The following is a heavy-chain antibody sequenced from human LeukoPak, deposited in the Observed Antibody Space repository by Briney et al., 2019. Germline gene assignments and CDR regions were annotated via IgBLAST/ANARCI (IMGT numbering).Heavy chain of an antibody. CDR1: NGSINSYY. Sequence: SETLSLTCTVSNGSINSYYWSWIRQPPGRELEWIGYIYYSGSTNYNPSLESRVTISVDRSKNQFSLKLSSVTAADTAVYYCARSEAYIAAPENDWGQGTLVTVSS. D-gene: IGHD6-13*01. V-gene: IGHV4-59*01. CDR2: IYYSGST. CDR3: ARSEAYIAAPEND. J-gene: IGHJ4*02.